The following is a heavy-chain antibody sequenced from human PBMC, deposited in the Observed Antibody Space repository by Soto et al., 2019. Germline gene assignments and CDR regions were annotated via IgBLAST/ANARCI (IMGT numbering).Heavy chain of an antibody. D-gene: IGHD2-15*01. J-gene: IGHJ4*02. V-gene: IGHV3-48*02. CDR2: IRTSSSNK. CDR1: GFTFSSYT. CDR3: AREPPQAVYFDY. Sequence: PGGSLRLSCAASGFTFSSYTMNWVRQAPGKGLEWVSYIRTSSSNKYYADSVKGRFTISRDNAKNSLYLQMNSLRDEDTAVYYCAREPPQAVYFDYWGQGTLVTVSS.